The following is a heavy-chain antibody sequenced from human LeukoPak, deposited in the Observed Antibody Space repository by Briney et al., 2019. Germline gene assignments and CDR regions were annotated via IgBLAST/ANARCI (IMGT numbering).Heavy chain of an antibody. J-gene: IGHJ4*02. CDR3: AKTRPLDSSSWSHGDY. V-gene: IGHV3-74*01. CDR1: GFTFSSYW. Sequence: GGSLRLSCAASGFTFSSYWMHWVRQAPGKGLVWVSRISSDGSSTSYADSVKGRFTISRDNAKNTLYLQMNSLRAEDTAVYYCAKTRPLDSSSWSHGDYWGQGTLVTVSS. D-gene: IGHD6-13*01. CDR2: ISSDGSST.